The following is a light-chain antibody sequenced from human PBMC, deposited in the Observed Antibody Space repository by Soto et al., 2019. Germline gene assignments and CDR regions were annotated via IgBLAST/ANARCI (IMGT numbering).Light chain of an antibody. CDR1: SSDVGGYDF. CDR3: SSYSSSTVRYV. CDR2: EVS. Sequence: QSALTQPASVSGSPGQSITMSCTGTSSDVGGYDFVSWYQQHPGKAPKLLIYEVSNRPSGVSARFSGSKSDNTASLTISGLQAEDEADYFCSSYSSSTVRYVFGSGTKVTVL. J-gene: IGLJ1*01. V-gene: IGLV2-14*01.